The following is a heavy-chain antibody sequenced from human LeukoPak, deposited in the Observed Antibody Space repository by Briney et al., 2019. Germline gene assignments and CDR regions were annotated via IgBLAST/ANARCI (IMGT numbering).Heavy chain of an antibody. CDR3: ARDRLVPAAKRMYYYYGMDV. CDR2: IWYDGSNE. CDR1: GFTFSSYG. V-gene: IGHV3-33*01. Sequence: GGSLRLSCAASGFTFSSYGMHWVRQAPGKGLEWVAVIWYDGSNEYYADSVKGRFTISRDNSKNTLYLQMNSLRAGDTAVYYCARDRLVPAAKRMYYYYGMDVWGQGTTVTVSS. D-gene: IGHD2-2*01. J-gene: IGHJ6*02.